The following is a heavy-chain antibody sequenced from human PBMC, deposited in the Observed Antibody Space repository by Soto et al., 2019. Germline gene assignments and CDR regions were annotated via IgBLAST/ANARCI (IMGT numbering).Heavy chain of an antibody. CDR2: IYHSGST. CDR1: SGSISSSNW. V-gene: IGHV4-4*02. CDR3: ARAPPTAGSGGSLMFDY. D-gene: IGHD2-15*01. Sequence: SETLSLTCAVSSGSISSSNWWSWVRQPPGKGLEWIGEIYHSGSTNYNPSLKSRVTISVDKSKNQFSLKLSSVTAADTAVYYCARAPPTAGSGGSLMFDYWGQGTLVTVSS. J-gene: IGHJ4*02.